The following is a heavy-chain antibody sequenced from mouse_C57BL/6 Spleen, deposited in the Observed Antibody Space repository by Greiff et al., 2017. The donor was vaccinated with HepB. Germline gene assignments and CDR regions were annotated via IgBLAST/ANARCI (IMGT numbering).Heavy chain of an antibody. Sequence: QVQLKESGAELAKPGASVKLSCKASGYTFTSYWMHWVKQRPGQGLEWIGYINPSSGYTKYNQKFKDKATLTADKSSSTAYMQLSSLTYEDSAVYYCARLRSYSNYAMDYWGQGTSVTVSS. CDR3: ARLRSYSNYAMDY. V-gene: IGHV1-7*01. D-gene: IGHD2-5*01. CDR2: INPSSGYT. CDR1: GYTFTSYW. J-gene: IGHJ4*01.